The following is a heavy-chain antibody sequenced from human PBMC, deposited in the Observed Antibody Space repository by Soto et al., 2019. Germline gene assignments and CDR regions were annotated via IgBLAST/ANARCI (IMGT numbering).Heavy chain of an antibody. CDR2: INHSGST. CDR3: ARYTLTYDSIGFLDY. J-gene: IGHJ4*01. D-gene: IGHD3-22*01. Sequence: PSETLSLTCAVYGGSFSGYYWSWIRQPPGKGLEWIGEINHSGSTNYNPSLKSRVTISVDTSKNQFFLKLSSVPAADTAVHYCARYTLTYDSIGFLDYVVPGTLLTVSS. CDR1: GGSFSGYY. V-gene: IGHV4-34*01.